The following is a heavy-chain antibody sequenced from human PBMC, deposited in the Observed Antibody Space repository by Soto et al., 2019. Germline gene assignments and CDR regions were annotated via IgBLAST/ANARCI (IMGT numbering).Heavy chain of an antibody. CDR3: AKDLDYYYDSSGYYSDAFDI. J-gene: IGHJ3*02. D-gene: IGHD3-22*01. Sequence: GGSLRLSCAASGFTFSSYAMSWVRQAPGKGLEWVSAISGSGGSTYYADSVKGRFTISRDNSKNTLYLQMNSLRAEDTAVYYCAKDLDYYYDSSGYYSDAFDIWGQGTMVTVSS. CDR1: GFTFSSYA. CDR2: ISGSGGST. V-gene: IGHV3-23*01.